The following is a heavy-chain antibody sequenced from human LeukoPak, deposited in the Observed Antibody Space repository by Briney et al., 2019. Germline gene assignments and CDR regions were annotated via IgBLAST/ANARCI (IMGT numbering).Heavy chain of an antibody. J-gene: IGHJ4*02. CDR2: MSSRSSYI. V-gene: IGHV3-21*01. D-gene: IGHD5-18*01. CDR3: ARDPGYSYGHDY. CDR1: RFTFSSDS. Sequence: GGALLLSCAASRFTFSSDSMNSVRQTPGKGLELVSSMSSRSSYIYYAVSVKGRSTISRDNAKNSLYLEMNRLRAEDTAVYYCARDPGYSYGHDYWGQGTLVTVSS.